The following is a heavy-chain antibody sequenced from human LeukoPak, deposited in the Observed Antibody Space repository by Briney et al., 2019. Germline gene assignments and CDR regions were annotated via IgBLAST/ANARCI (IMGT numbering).Heavy chain of an antibody. CDR3: AKGYYDYVWGSYYFDY. J-gene: IGHJ4*02. D-gene: IGHD3-16*01. CDR1: GSTFSSYA. CDR2: ISGSGGST. Sequence: GGSLRLSCAASGSTFSSYAMSCVRQAPGKGLEWVSAISGSGGSTYYADSVKGRFTISRDNSRDTLYLQMNSLRAEDTAVYYCAKGYYDYVWGSYYFDYWGQGTLVTVSS. V-gene: IGHV3-23*01.